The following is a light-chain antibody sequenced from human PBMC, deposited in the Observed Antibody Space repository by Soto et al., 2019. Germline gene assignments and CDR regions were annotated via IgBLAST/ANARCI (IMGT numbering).Light chain of an antibody. CDR3: QQYNSYSGT. Sequence: DIQMTQSPSTLSASVGDRVTITCRASQSISSWLAWYQQKPGKAPKLLFYDASSLESGVPSRFSGSGSGTEVTLTISSLQPDDFATYYCQQYNSYSGTFGQGTKVEIK. V-gene: IGKV1-5*01. CDR2: DAS. J-gene: IGKJ1*01. CDR1: QSISSW.